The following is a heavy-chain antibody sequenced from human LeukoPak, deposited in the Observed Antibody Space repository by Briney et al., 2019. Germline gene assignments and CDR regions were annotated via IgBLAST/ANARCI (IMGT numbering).Heavy chain of an antibody. D-gene: IGHD5-24*01. V-gene: IGHV3-23*01. Sequence: GGSLRLSCAASGFTLSNYWMSWVRQAPGKGLEWVSAISGSGGSTYYADSVKGRFTISRDNSKNTLYLQMNSLRAEDTAVYYCARDLFNYYFDYWGQGTLVTVPP. CDR2: ISGSGGST. CDR1: GFTLSNYW. CDR3: ARDLFNYYFDY. J-gene: IGHJ4*02.